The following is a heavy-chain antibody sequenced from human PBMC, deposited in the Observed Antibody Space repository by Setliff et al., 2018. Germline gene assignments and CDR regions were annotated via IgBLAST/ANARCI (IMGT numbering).Heavy chain of an antibody. CDR2: LSYSGST. CDR3: AREVVDGFSSSWYPPTYFDS. J-gene: IGHJ4*02. V-gene: IGHV4-61*01. CDR1: GGSISSTNHY. D-gene: IGHD6-13*01. Sequence: PSETLSLTCTVSGGSISSTNHYWSWIRQPPGKGLEWIGDLSYSGSTKYNPSLKNRVTISVDTSKKQSSLKLNSMTAADTAMYYCAREVVDGFSSSWYPPTYFDSWGQGILVTVSS.